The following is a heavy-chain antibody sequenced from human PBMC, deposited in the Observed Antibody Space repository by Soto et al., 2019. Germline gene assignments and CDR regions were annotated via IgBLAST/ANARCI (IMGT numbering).Heavy chain of an antibody. CDR2: ISYDGSNK. Sequence: QVQLVESGGGVVQPGRSLRLSCAASGFTFRDYAMHWVRQAPGKGLDWVALISYDGSNKYYAVSVKGRFTVSRDSSRNTLYLQMNSLRAEDTAVYYCARTKNGMDVWGQGTTVTVSS. CDR3: ARTKNGMDV. V-gene: IGHV3-30-3*01. CDR1: GFTFRDYA. J-gene: IGHJ6*02.